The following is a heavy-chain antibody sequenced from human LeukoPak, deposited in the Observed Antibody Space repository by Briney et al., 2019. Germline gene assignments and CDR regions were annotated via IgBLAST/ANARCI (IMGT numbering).Heavy chain of an antibody. Sequence: PSETLSLTCTVSGGSISSYYWNWIRQPPGKGLEWMGYIYYSGSTNYNPSLKSRVTISVDTSKNQFSLKLSSVTAADTAVYYCVAGSWTLYYFDYWGQGTLVTVSS. D-gene: IGHD3-10*01. CDR2: IYYSGST. CDR3: VAGSWTLYYFDY. CDR1: GGSISSYY. J-gene: IGHJ4*02. V-gene: IGHV4-59*08.